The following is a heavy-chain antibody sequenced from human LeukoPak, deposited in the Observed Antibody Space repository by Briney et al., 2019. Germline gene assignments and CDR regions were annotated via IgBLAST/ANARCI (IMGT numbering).Heavy chain of an antibody. J-gene: IGHJ4*02. V-gene: IGHV3-23*01. CDR3: AKGYCSSTSCYPYYFDY. D-gene: IGHD2-2*01. CDR1: GFTFSSYA. CDR2: ISGSGGST. Sequence: GGSLRLSCAASGFTFSSYAMSWVRQAPGKGLEWVSAISGSGGSTYYADSVTGRLTIYRDNSKNTLYLQMNSLRAEDTAVYYCAKGYCSSTSCYPYYFDYWGQGTLVTVSS.